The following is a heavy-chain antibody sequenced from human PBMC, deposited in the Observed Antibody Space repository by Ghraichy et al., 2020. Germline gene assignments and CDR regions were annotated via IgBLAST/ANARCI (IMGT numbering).Heavy chain of an antibody. J-gene: IGHJ3*02. D-gene: IGHD3-10*01. CDR3: ARRYYFGSETYAVDI. CDR1: GFTFSNYW. Sequence: GGSLRLSCAASGFTFSNYWMNWVRQAPGKGLEWVANIKQDGSEKYYVDSVKGRFTISRDNAKNSLYLQMNSLRAEDTAVYFCARRYYFGSETYAVDIWGQGTRVTVSS. CDR2: IKQDGSEK. V-gene: IGHV3-7*01.